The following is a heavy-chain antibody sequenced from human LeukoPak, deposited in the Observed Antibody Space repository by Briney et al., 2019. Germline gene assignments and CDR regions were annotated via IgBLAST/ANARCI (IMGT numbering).Heavy chain of an antibody. D-gene: IGHD3-22*01. CDR3: ARDIAPGDSSGYSPYYYYGMDV. J-gene: IGHJ6*02. Sequence: ASVKVSCKASGYTFTSYGISWVRQAPGQGLEWMGWISAYNGNTNYAQKPQGRVTMTTDTSTSTAYMELRSLRSDDTAVYYCARDIAPGDSSGYSPYYYYGMDVWGQGTTVTVSS. CDR2: ISAYNGNT. CDR1: GYTFTSYG. V-gene: IGHV1-18*01.